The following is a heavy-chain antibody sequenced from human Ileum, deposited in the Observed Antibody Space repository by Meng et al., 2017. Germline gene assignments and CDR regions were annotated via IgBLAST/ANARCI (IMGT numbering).Heavy chain of an antibody. CDR2: ISYDGSNK. CDR1: GFNLRSYG. Sequence: QVQLVESGGGVVQPGTSLTLSCAASGFNLRSYGMHWARQAPGKGLEWVAVISYDGSNKYYADSVKGRFTISRDNSKNTLYLQMNSLRAEDTAVYYCARAGHDAFDIWGQGTMVTVSS. V-gene: IGHV3-30*06. CDR3: ARAGHDAFDI. J-gene: IGHJ3*02.